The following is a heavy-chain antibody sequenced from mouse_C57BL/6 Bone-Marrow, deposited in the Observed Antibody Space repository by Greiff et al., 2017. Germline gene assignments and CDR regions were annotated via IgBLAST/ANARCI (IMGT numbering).Heavy chain of an antibody. CDR1: GFTFSDYY. CDR3: ARGGIYYDSYYAMDY. D-gene: IGHD2-4*01. V-gene: IGHV5-16*01. Sequence: EVKLMESEGGLVQPGSSMKLSCTASGFTFSDYYMAWVRQVPEKGLEWVANINYDGSSTYYLDSLKSRFIISRDNAKNILYLQMSSLKSEDTATYYCARGGIYYDSYYAMDYWGQGTSVTVSS. J-gene: IGHJ4*01. CDR2: INYDGSST.